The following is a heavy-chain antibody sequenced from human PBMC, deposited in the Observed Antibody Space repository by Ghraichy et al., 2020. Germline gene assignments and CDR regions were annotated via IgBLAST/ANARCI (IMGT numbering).Heavy chain of an antibody. D-gene: IGHD6-19*01. V-gene: IGHV3-9*01. CDR1: GFTFDDYA. Sequence: SLRLSCAASGFTFDDYAMHWVRQAPGKGLEWVSSVSWNSGSIGYADSVKGRFTISRDNAKNSLYLQMNSLRAEDTALYYCAKDMVAVPGDKFYYGMDVWGQGTTVTVSS. CDR3: AKDMVAVPGDKFYYGMDV. J-gene: IGHJ6*02. CDR2: VSWNSGSI.